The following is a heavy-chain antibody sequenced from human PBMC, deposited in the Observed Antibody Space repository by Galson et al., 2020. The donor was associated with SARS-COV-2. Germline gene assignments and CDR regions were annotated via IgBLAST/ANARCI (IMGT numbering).Heavy chain of an antibody. CDR3: ARDVEARGGFDY. J-gene: IGHJ4*02. V-gene: IGHV1-18*04. D-gene: IGHD6-6*01. CDR2: ISAYNGKT. CDR1: GYTFTSNG. Sequence: ASVKVSCKASGYTFTSNGISWVRQAPGQGLEWMGWISAYNGKTDYAQNLQGRVTMTTDTSASTAYMELRSLRSDDTAVYYCARDVEARGGFDYWGQGTLVTVSS.